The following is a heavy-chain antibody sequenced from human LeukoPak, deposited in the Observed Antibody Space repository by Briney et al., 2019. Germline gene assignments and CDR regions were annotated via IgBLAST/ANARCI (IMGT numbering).Heavy chain of an antibody. D-gene: IGHD2/OR15-2a*01. CDR3: ARDLLDPAGNY. V-gene: IGHV3-30-3*01. Sequence: PGGSLRLSCAASGFTFSSYAMHWVRQAPGKGLEWVAVISYDGSNKYYADSVKGRFTISRDNSKNTLYLQMNSLRAEDTAVYYCARDLLDPAGNYWGQGTLVTVSS. CDR2: ISYDGSNK. CDR1: GFTFSSYA. J-gene: IGHJ4*02.